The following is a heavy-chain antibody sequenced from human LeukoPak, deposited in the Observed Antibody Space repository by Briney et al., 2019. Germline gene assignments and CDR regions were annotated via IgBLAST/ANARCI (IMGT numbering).Heavy chain of an antibody. CDR2: IYYSGST. V-gene: IGHV4-59*01. Sequence: PSETLSLTCTVSGGSISSYYWSWIRQPPGKGLEWIGYIYYSGSTNYNPSLKSRVTISVDTSKNQFSLKLSSVTAADTAVYYCARGHPLSAIVLDYWGQGTLVTVSS. CDR1: GGSISSYY. D-gene: IGHD2-8*01. J-gene: IGHJ4*02. CDR3: ARGHPLSAIVLDY.